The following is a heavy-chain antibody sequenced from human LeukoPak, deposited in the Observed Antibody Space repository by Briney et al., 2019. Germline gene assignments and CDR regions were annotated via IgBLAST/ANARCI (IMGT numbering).Heavy chain of an antibody. CDR3: VRGVGSLRKREAFDI. V-gene: IGHV4-34*01. CDR2: INHSGST. CDR1: GGSFSGLY. Sequence: SETLSLTCAVYGGSFSGLYWSWIRQFPGKGLEWIGEINHSGSTNYNPSLKSRVTISIDTSKNQFSLRLSSVTAADTAVYYCVRGVGSLRKREAFDIWGQGIMVTVPS. D-gene: IGHD5-24*01. J-gene: IGHJ3*02.